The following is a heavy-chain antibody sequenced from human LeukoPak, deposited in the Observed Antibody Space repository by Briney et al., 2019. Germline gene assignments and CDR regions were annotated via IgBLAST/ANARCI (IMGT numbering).Heavy chain of an antibody. Sequence: ASVKVSCKASGGTFSSYAISWVRQAPGRGLEWMGRIIHIFGITNYAQTFQGRVTITADKSTSTAYMELSSLRSEDTAVYYCARTTPRGLLNDYWGQGTLVTVSS. V-gene: IGHV1-69*04. CDR3: ARTTPRGLLNDY. D-gene: IGHD4-17*01. CDR2: IIHIFGIT. J-gene: IGHJ4*02. CDR1: GGTFSSYA.